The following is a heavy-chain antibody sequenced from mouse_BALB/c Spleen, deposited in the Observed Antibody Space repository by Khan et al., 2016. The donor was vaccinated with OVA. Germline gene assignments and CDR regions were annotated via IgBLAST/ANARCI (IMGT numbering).Heavy chain of an antibody. J-gene: IGHJ3*01. D-gene: IGHD2-2*01. V-gene: IGHV1-31*01. CDR1: GYSFTSYY. CDR2: IDPFSGDT. Sequence: VQLQQSGPELMKPGASVKISCKASGYSFTSYYIHWVMESHGKSLEWIGYIDPFSGDTTYNQKFKGKATLTVDKSSSTAYILLSNLTSEDSADYYITRHGYVAWFTYWGQGTLVTVSA. CDR3: TRHGYVAWFTY.